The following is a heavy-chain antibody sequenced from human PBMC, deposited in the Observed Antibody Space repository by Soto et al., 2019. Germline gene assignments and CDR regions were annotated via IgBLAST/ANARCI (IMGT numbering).Heavy chain of an antibody. V-gene: IGHV1-69*06. D-gene: IGHD1-26*01. J-gene: IGHJ4*02. CDR3: ARAIKRWEVNYYFDF. CDR1: GSTFNNFA. CDR2: IVVDSNTA. Sequence: QVVLLQSGAEVKEPGSSGRVSCQVSGSTFNNFAFSWVRQAPGHGPEWMGGIVVDSNTAEYSQRFQDRVTLTADTSTDTLYMELGSLTFEDTAVDYCARAIKRWEVNYYFDFWGQGTLVTVSS.